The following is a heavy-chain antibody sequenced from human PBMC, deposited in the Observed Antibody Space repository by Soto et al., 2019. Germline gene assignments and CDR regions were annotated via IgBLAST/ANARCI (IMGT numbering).Heavy chain of an antibody. CDR2: ISDSGDIT. CDR1: GFIFSSYA. D-gene: IGHD2-2*01. CDR3: AKGSYCIHTSCPRGDYYYSPMDV. Sequence: EVQLLESGGGLVQPGGSLRLSCAASGFIFSSYAMTWVRQAPGKGLEWVSSISDSGDITYYADPVKGRFTISRDNSKNTLYLQMNSLRAEDTAVYYCAKGSYCIHTSCPRGDYYYSPMDVWGQGTTVTVSS. V-gene: IGHV3-23*01. J-gene: IGHJ6*02.